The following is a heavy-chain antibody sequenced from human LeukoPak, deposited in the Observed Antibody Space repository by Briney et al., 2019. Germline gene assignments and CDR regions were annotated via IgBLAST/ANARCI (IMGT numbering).Heavy chain of an antibody. V-gene: IGHV3-NL1*01. CDR1: GFTFSSYS. CDR2: IGSDVRT. J-gene: IGHJ4*02. Sequence: GGSLRLSCAASGFTFSSYSMNWVRQAPGKGLEWVSGIGSDVRTHYADSVKGRFTISRDNSKNTLCPQMNSLRAEDTAVYYCAKEIWPTVTTPGHTHFDYWGQGTLVTVSS. D-gene: IGHD4-17*01. CDR3: AKEIWPTVTTPGHTHFDY.